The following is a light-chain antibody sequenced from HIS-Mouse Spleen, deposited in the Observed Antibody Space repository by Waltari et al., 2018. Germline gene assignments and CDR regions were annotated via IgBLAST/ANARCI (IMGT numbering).Light chain of an antibody. CDR3: CSYAGSSTYWV. CDR1: SSDVGSYTL. CDR2: EGS. V-gene: IGLV2-23*01. J-gene: IGLJ3*02. Sequence: QSALTQPASVSGSPVQSITISCPGTSSDVGSYTLVSWYQQHPGKAPKLMIYEGSKRPSGVSNRFSGSKSGNTASLTISGLQAEDEADYYCCSYAGSSTYWVFGGGTKLTVL.